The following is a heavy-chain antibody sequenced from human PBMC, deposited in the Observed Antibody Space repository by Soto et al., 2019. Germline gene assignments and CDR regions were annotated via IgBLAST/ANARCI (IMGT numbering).Heavy chain of an antibody. D-gene: IGHD6-13*01. CDR1: GYTFSGYY. J-gene: IGHJ4*02. V-gene: IGHV1-2*02. CDR2: INPNSGGT. CDR3: ARDLAAAGEDLDY. Sequence: GASVKVSCKASGYTFSGYYMHWVRQAPGQGLEWMGWINPNSGGTNYEQKFQGRVTMTTDTSINTAYMELSRLTSDDTAVYYCARDLAAAGEDLDYSGQGTLVTVSS.